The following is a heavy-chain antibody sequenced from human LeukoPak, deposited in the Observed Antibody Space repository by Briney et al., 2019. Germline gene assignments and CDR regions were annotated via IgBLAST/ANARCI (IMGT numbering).Heavy chain of an antibody. CDR1: GGSISSYY. J-gene: IGHJ4*02. CDR3: ARFSESSSPYYFDY. Sequence: SETLSLTCTVSGGSISSYYWSWSRQPPGKGLEWIGYIYYSGSTNYNPSPKSRVTISVDTSKNQFSLKLSSVTAADPAVYYCARFSESSSPYYFDYWGQGTLVTVSS. V-gene: IGHV4-59*08. CDR2: IYYSGST. D-gene: IGHD2-2*01.